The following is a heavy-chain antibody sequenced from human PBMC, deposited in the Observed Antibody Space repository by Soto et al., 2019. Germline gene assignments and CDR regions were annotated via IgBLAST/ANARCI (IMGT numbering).Heavy chain of an antibody. D-gene: IGHD1-26*01. Sequence: PGGSLRLSCAASGFTFSSYWMSWVRQATGKGLEWVANTKQDGSEKYYVDSVKGRFTISRDNAKNSLYLQMNSLRAEDTALYYCARCLVGATLTYYFDYWGQGTLVTVSS. CDR2: TKQDGSEK. V-gene: IGHV3-7*03. CDR3: ARCLVGATLTYYFDY. J-gene: IGHJ4*02. CDR1: GFTFSSYW.